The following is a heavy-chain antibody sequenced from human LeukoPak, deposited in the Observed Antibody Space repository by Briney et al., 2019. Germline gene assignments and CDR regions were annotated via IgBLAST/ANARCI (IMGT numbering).Heavy chain of an antibody. Sequence: SETLSLTCTVSGDSISGYYWSWIRQPARKGLEWIGRIYPSGSTNSNLSLKSRVTMSVDTSKKQFSLRLSSVTAADTALYYCATRINGTPYWGQGTLVTVSS. V-gene: IGHV4-4*07. CDR3: ATRINGTPY. J-gene: IGHJ4*02. D-gene: IGHD1-7*01. CDR1: GDSISGYY. CDR2: IYPSGST.